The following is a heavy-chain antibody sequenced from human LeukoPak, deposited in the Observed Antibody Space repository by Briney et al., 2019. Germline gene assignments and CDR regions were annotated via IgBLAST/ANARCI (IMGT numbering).Heavy chain of an antibody. J-gene: IGHJ4*02. Sequence: ETLSLTCTASGGSISSYYWTWLRQPPGKGLEWIGYIYYSGSTNYNPSLKSRVTISVDTSKNQFSLKLSSLTAADTAVYYCARRRAVPGFYYFDYWGQGTQVTVSS. CDR2: IYYSGST. V-gene: IGHV4-59*08. CDR3: ARRRAVPGFYYFDY. D-gene: IGHD6-19*01. CDR1: GGSISSYY.